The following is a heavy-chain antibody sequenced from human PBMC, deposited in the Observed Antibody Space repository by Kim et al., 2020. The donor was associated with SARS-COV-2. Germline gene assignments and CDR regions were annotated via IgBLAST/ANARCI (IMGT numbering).Heavy chain of an antibody. V-gene: IGHV3-66*01. Sequence: GSLRLSCAASGFTVSSYYMSWVRQAPGKGLEWFSLLNRGGNKYYADSVKGRFTISRDNSKNTLYLQMNSLRAEDTAVYYCARGGFCSSTTCYYMDVWGKGTTVTVSS. CDR1: GFTVSSYY. D-gene: IGHD2-2*01. CDR2: LNRGGNK. J-gene: IGHJ6*03. CDR3: ARGGFCSSTTCYYMDV.